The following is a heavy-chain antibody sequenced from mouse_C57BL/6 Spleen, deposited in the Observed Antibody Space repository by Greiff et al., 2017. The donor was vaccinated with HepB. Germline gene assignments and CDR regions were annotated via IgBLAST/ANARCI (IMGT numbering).Heavy chain of an antibody. Sequence: QVQLKESGPELVKPGASVKLSCKASGYTFTSYDINWVKQRPGQGLEWIGWIYPRDGSTKYNEKFKGKATLTVDTSSSTAYMELHSLTSEDSAVYFCAREYYGSKGGFAYWGQGTLVTVSA. CDR1: GYTFTSYD. J-gene: IGHJ3*01. V-gene: IGHV1-85*01. D-gene: IGHD1-1*01. CDR2: IYPRDGST. CDR3: AREYYGSKGGFAY.